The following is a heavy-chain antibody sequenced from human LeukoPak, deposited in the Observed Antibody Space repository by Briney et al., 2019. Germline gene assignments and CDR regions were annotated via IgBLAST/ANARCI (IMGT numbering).Heavy chain of an antibody. CDR1: GFTFSSYG. CDR3: AKEKGTYYDFWSGYSDY. D-gene: IGHD3-3*01. J-gene: IGHJ4*02. Sequence: GGSLRLSCAASGFTFSSYGMHWVGQAPGKGLEWVAFIRYDGSNKYYADSVKGRFTISRDNSKNTLYLQMNSLRAEDTAVYYCAKEKGTYYDFWSGYSDYWGQGTLVTVSS. CDR2: IRYDGSNK. V-gene: IGHV3-30*02.